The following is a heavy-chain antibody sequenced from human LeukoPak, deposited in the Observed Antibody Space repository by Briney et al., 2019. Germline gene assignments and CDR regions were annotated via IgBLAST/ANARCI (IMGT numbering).Heavy chain of an antibody. D-gene: IGHD3-22*01. V-gene: IGHV4-34*01. CDR2: INHSGST. CDR1: GGSFSGYY. CDR3: ARGYYDSSGQFYYFDY. Sequence: TETLSPTCAVYGGSFSGYYWSWIRQPPGKGLEWIGEINHSGSTNYNPSLKSRVTISVDTSKNQFSLKLSSVTAADTAVYYCARGYYDSSGQFYYFDYWGQGTLVTVSS. J-gene: IGHJ4*02.